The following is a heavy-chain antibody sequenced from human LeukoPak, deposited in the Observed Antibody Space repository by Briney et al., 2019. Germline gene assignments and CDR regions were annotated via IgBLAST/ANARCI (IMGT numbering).Heavy chain of an antibody. Sequence: SETLSLTCTVSGASISSHYWSWIRQPPGRGLEWIGYIHYSGITSYDPSLKSRVTISVDTSKSQFSLNLSSVTAADAAVYHCARVYDYGKFDYWGPGTLVTVSS. CDR1: GASISSHY. CDR3: ARVYDYGKFDY. V-gene: IGHV4-59*11. CDR2: IHYSGIT. D-gene: IGHD4/OR15-4a*01. J-gene: IGHJ4*02.